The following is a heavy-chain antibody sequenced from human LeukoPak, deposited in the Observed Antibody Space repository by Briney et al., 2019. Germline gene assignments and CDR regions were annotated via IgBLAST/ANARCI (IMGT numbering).Heavy chain of an antibody. Sequence: SVKVSCKASGGTFSSYAISWVRQAPGQGLEWMGRIIPILGIANYAQKFQGRVTITADKSTSTAYMELSSLRSEDTAVCYCAKDGLLWFGATGVDYWGQGTLVTVSS. V-gene: IGHV1-69*04. CDR3: AKDGLLWFGATGVDY. CDR2: IIPILGIA. D-gene: IGHD3-10*01. J-gene: IGHJ4*02. CDR1: GGTFSSYA.